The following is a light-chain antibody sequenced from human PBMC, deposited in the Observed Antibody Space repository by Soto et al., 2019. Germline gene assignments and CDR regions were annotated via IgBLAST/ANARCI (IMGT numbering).Light chain of an antibody. V-gene: IGKV3-15*01. CDR3: QQYINWPRT. CDR2: GAS. CDR1: ESVGSN. Sequence: ETVMTQSPATLSVSPGERATLSCRASESVGSNLAWYQHKFGQAPSLLIYGASTRATGIPARFSGSGSGTEFTLTISSLQSEDFAVYYCQQYINWPRTFGQGTKVEIK. J-gene: IGKJ1*01.